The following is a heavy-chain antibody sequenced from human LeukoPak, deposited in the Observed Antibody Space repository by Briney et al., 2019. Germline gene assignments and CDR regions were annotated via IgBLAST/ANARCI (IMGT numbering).Heavy chain of an antibody. CDR3: ARGGGYNFDY. J-gene: IGHJ4*02. D-gene: IGHD5-18*01. CDR2: ISITSKTI. CDR1: GFTFNSND. V-gene: IGHV3-48*01. Sequence: GGSLRLSCAGSGFTFNSNDMTWVRQPPGKGLEWVSYISITSKTIKYADSVKGRFTISRDNSKNTLYLQMNSLRAEDTAVYYCARGGGYNFDYWGQGTLVTVSS.